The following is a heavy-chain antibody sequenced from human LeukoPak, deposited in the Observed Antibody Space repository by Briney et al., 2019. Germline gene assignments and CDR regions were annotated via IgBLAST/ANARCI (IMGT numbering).Heavy chain of an antibody. D-gene: IGHD3-3*01. CDR2: ISWNSGSI. CDR1: GFTFDDYA. Sequence: QAGGSLRLSCAASGFTFDDYAMHWVRQAPGKGLEWVSGISWNSGSIGYADSVKGRFTISRDNAKNSLYLQMNSLRAEDTAVYYCARDGFGRFLEWLFRPSDYWGQGTLVTVSS. V-gene: IGHV3-9*01. J-gene: IGHJ4*02. CDR3: ARDGFGRFLEWLFRPSDY.